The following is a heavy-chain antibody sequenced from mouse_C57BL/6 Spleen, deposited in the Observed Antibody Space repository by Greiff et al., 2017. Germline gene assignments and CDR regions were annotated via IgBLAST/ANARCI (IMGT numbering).Heavy chain of an antibody. CDR2: IYPGSGNT. Sequence: VQLQQSGAELVRPGASVKLSCKASGYTFTDYYINWVKQRPGQGLEWIARIYPGSGNTYYNEKFKGKATLTAEKSSSTAYMQLSSLTSEDSAVYFCARSTAQVPYFDYWGQGTTLTVSS. CDR1: GYTFTDYY. V-gene: IGHV1-76*01. J-gene: IGHJ2*01. CDR3: ARSTAQVPYFDY. D-gene: IGHD3-2*02.